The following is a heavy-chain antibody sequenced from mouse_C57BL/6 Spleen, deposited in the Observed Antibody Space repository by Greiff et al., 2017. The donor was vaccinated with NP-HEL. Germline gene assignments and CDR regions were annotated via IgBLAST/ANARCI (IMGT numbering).Heavy chain of an antibody. D-gene: IGHD1-2*01. CDR2: ISYSGST. Sequence: DVKLQESGPGLVKPSQSLSLTCTVTGYSITSGYGWNWIRQLPGNKPEWMGHISYSGSTNYNPSLKSRISITRDTSKNQFFLQLNSVTTEDTATYDCARTARIKYWGQGTTLTVSS. J-gene: IGHJ2*01. CDR3: ARTARIKY. V-gene: IGHV3-2*02. CDR1: GYSITSGYG.